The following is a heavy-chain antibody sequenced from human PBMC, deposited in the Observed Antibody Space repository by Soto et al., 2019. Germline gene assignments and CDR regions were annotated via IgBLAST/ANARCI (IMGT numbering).Heavy chain of an antibody. CDR3: ARQWLVLSYWFDP. Sequence: SETLSLTCTVSGGSISSSSYYWGWIRQPPGKGLEWIGSIYYSGSTYYNPSLKSRVTISVDTSKNQFSLKLSSVTAADTAVYYCARQWLVLSYWFDPWRQGTLVTVSS. CDR2: IYYSGST. J-gene: IGHJ5*02. CDR1: GGSISSSSYY. V-gene: IGHV4-39*01. D-gene: IGHD6-19*01.